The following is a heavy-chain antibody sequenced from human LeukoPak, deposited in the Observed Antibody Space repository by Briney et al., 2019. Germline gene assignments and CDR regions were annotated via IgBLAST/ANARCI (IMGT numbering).Heavy chain of an antibody. D-gene: IGHD3-22*01. Sequence: SETLSLTCTVSGGSISSYYWSWIRQPPGKGLEWIGYIYYSGSTNYNPSLKSRVTISVDTSKNQFSLKLSSVTAADTAVYYCAGDITSSGPIWGQGTMVTVSS. J-gene: IGHJ3*02. CDR1: GGSISSYY. V-gene: IGHV4-59*01. CDR2: IYYSGST. CDR3: AGDITSSGPI.